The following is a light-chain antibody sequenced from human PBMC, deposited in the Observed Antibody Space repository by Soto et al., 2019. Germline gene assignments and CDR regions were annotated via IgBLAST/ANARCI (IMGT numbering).Light chain of an antibody. CDR3: SSYTGSSTFV. CDR1: SSDVGGYDY. CDR2: DVN. V-gene: IGLV2-14*01. Sequence: QSVLTQPASVSGSPGQSITTSCTGTSSDVGGYDYVSWYQQLPGKAPKLLIYDVNNRPSGVSHRFSGSKSGNTASLTISWLQAEDEADYYCSSYTGSSTFVFGTGTKVTVL. J-gene: IGLJ1*01.